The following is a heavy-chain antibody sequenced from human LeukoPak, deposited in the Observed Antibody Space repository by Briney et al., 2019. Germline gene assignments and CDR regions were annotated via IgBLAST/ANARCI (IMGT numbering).Heavy chain of an antibody. Sequence: KPGGSLRLSCEASGFTFTDYSMHWVRQAPGKGLEWVASISDTSFYIYYADSVRGRFTISRDNARTSLHLHMNSLRVEDTALYFCARSNPGGGTTQAQAANFWGQGTLVTVSS. V-gene: IGHV3-21*01. CDR2: ISDTSFYI. J-gene: IGHJ4*02. CDR3: ARSNPGGGTTQAQAANF. D-gene: IGHD3-16*01. CDR1: GFTFTDYS.